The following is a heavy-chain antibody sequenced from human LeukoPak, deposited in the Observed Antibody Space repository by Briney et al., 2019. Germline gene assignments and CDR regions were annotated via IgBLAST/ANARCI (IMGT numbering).Heavy chain of an antibody. V-gene: IGHV4-39*07. J-gene: IGHJ4*02. CDR2: IYYSGST. Sequence: PSETLSLTCTVSGGSISSSSYYWGWIRQPPGKGLEWIGSIYYSGSTYYNPSLKSRVTISVDTSKNQFSLKLSSVTAADTAVYYCASTGSRHYDSSGNLRWGQGTLVTVSS. CDR3: ASTGSRHYDSSGNLR. D-gene: IGHD3-22*01. CDR1: GGSISSSSYY.